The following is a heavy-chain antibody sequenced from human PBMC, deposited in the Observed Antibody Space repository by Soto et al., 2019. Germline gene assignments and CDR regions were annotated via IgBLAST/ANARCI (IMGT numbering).Heavy chain of an antibody. CDR1: GYTFTSYD. CDR3: ARGSSGWYGEGGC. Sequence: ASLKVSCKASGYTFTSYDINWVRHATGQGLEWMGWMNPNSGNTGYAQKFQGRVTMTRNTSISTAYMELSSLRSEDTAVYYCARGSSGWYGEGGCWGQGTLVTVSS. D-gene: IGHD6-19*01. V-gene: IGHV1-8*01. CDR2: MNPNSGNT. J-gene: IGHJ4*01.